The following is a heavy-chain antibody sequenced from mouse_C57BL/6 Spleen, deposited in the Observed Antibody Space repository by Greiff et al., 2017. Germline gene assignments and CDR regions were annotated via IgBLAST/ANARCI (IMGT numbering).Heavy chain of an antibody. J-gene: IGHJ1*03. CDR3: ARGGITTVVPYWYFDV. V-gene: IGHV1-69*01. D-gene: IGHD1-1*01. CDR2: IDPSDSYT. CDR1: GYTFTSYW. Sequence: VQLQQPGAELVMPGASVKLSCKASGYTFTSYWMHWVKQRPGQGLEWIGEIDPSDSYTNYNQKFKGKSTLTVDKSSSTAYMQLSSLTSEDSAVYYCARGGITTVVPYWYFDVWGTGTTVTVSS.